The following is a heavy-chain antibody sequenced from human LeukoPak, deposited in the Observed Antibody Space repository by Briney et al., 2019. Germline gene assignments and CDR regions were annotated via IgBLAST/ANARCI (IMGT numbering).Heavy chain of an antibody. CDR1: GFTFSSYW. Sequence: GGSLKLSCAASGFTFSSYWMSWVRQAPGKGLEWVANINQDGSEKYYVDSVRGRFTISRDNAKNSLCLQMDSLRAEDTAVYYCARVRVGTTNYFDYWGQGTLVTVSS. CDR3: ARVRVGTTNYFDY. V-gene: IGHV3-7*04. D-gene: IGHD1-26*01. J-gene: IGHJ4*02. CDR2: INQDGSEK.